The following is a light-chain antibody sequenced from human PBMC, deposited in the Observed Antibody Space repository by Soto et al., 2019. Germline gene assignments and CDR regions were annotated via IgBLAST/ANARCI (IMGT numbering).Light chain of an antibody. V-gene: IGKV1-5*01. CDR2: DVS. CDR3: QQYNSYPWT. J-gene: IGKJ1*01. CDR1: QGISRW. Sequence: DIQMTQSPSTLSASVGDRVTITCRASQGISRWLAWFQQKPGKAPKVLIYDVSSLESGVPSRFSGSGSGTEFTLTIGSLQPDDFATYYCQQYNSYPWTFGQGTKVEIK.